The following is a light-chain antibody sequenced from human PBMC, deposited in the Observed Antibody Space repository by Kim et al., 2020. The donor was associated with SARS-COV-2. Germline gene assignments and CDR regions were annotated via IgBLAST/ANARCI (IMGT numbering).Light chain of an antibody. CDR1: QSISSH. CDR2: SAS. Sequence: SLSPGERVTLYCRASQSISSHLAWYQQRPGQAPRLLIYSASSRATGIPARFSGSGSGTDFTLTISSLEPEDFAVYYCQQRFNWPLTFGGGSRVEI. V-gene: IGKV3-11*01. CDR3: QQRFNWPLT. J-gene: IGKJ4*01.